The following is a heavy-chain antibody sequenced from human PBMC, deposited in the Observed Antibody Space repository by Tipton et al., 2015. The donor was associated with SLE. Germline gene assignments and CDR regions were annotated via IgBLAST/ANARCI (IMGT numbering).Heavy chain of an antibody. CDR3: ARSRDKTTDGFDI. V-gene: IGHV4-39*07. CDR2: VYYTGNT. D-gene: IGHD1/OR15-1a*01. CDR1: GASVTRSTHF. J-gene: IGHJ3*02. Sequence: TLSLTCTVSGASVTRSTHFWGWVRQPPGKGLEWIASVYYTGNTFYSPSLKSRLTISVDRTQNQFSLKLTSMTAADTALYYCARSRDKTTDGFDIWGQGTMVTVSS.